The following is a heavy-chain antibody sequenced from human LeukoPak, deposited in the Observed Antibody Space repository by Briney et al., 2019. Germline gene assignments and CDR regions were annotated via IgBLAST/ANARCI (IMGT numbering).Heavy chain of an antibody. CDR2: ISSSSDTI. CDR3: ARGQYGSGPEDY. D-gene: IGHD6-19*01. Sequence: PGGSLRLSCAASGFIFSTYSMNWVRQAPGKGLEWVSYISSSSDTIYYADSVKGRFTISRDNAKNSLYLQMNSLRAEDTAVYYCARGQYGSGPEDYWGQGTLVTVSS. V-gene: IGHV3-48*01. J-gene: IGHJ4*02. CDR1: GFIFSTYS.